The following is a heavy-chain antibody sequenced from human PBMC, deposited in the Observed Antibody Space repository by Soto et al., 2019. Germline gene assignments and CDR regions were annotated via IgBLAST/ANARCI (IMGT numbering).Heavy chain of an antibody. V-gene: IGHV1-69*13. CDR2: IIPIFGTA. D-gene: IGHD2-2*01. J-gene: IGHJ6*02. CDR1: GGTFSSYA. CDR3: ASKGVPAATGYYYYGMDV. Sequence: GASVKVSCKASGGTFSSYAISWVRQAPGQGLEWMGGIIPIFGTANYAQKFQGRVTITGDESTSTAYMELSSLRSEDTAVYYCASKGVPAATGYYYYGMDVWGQGTTVTVSS.